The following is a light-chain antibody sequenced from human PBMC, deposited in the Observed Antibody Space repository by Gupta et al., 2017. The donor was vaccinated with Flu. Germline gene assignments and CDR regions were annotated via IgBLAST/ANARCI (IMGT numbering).Light chain of an antibody. CDR2: WAS. Sequence: DIVMTQSAESLAVSMGERATINCKSSRSLLFSSSNKNYLAWYQQKPGQPPKLLIYWASTRESGVPDRISGSGSGTDFTLTISSLQAEDVAVYYCQQYDYTPLTFGGGTKVEVK. J-gene: IGKJ4*01. CDR3: QQYDYTPLT. V-gene: IGKV4-1*01. CDR1: RSLLFSSSNKNY.